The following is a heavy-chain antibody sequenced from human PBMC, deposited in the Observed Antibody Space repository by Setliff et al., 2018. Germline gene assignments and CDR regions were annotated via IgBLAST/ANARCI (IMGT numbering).Heavy chain of an antibody. CDR1: GGTFSSYA. Sequence: SVKVSCKASGGTFSSYAISWVRQAPGQGLEWMGRIIPIFGTANYAQKFQGRVTITADKSTSTAYMELSSLRSEDTAVYYCARDLWNYDSSGYYYCFDYWGQGTLVTVSS. CDR2: IIPIFGTA. J-gene: IGHJ4*02. V-gene: IGHV1-69*06. D-gene: IGHD3-22*01. CDR3: ARDLWNYDSSGYYYCFDY.